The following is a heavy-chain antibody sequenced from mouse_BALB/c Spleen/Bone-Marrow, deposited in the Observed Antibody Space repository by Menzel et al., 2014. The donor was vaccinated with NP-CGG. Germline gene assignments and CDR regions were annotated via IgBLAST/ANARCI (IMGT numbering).Heavy chain of an antibody. CDR2: IHPYNGDT. J-gene: IGHJ4*01. CDR1: GFSFTDYF. D-gene: IGHD2-2*01. CDR3: RRYGDDAMDY. Sequence: VQLQQSGPELVKPGASVKLSCRAPGFSFTDYFINWVKQSHGKSLEWIGRIHPYNGDTFYNQKFKVKATLTVDKSSNASRIELMSLTAEDAAVYYCRRYGDDAMDYWGQGTSVTVSS. V-gene: IGHV1-37*01.